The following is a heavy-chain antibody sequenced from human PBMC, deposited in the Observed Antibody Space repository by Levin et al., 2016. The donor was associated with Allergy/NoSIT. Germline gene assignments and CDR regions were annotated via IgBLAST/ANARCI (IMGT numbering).Heavy chain of an antibody. CDR2: IKQDGSEK. Sequence: GESLKISCAASGFTFSSYWMSWVRQAPGKGLEWVANIKQDGSEKYYVDSVKGRFTISRDNAKNSLYLQMNSLRAEDTAVYYCAREDCSSTSCYTEPYNWFDPWGQGTLVTVSS. D-gene: IGHD2-2*02. CDR3: AREDCSSTSCYTEPYNWFDP. CDR1: GFTFSSYW. V-gene: IGHV3-7*01. J-gene: IGHJ5*02.